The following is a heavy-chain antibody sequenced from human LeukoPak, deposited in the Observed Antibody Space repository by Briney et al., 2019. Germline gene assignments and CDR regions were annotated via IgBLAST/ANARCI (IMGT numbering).Heavy chain of an antibody. V-gene: IGHV3-53*01. CDR1: GFTVSSNY. CDR2: IYSGGST. J-gene: IGHJ6*03. Sequence: GGSLRLSCAASGFTVSSNYMSWVRQAPGKGLEWVSVIYSGGSTYYADSVKGRFTISRDSSKNTLYLQMNSLRAEDTAVYYCARVAITGQYYYMDVWGKGTTVTVSS. CDR3: ARVAITGQYYYMDV. D-gene: IGHD1-20*01.